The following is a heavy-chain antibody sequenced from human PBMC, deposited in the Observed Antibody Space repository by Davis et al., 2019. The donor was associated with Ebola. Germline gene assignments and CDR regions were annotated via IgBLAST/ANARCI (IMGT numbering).Heavy chain of an antibody. J-gene: IGHJ5*02. V-gene: IGHV3-23*01. CDR3: AGDPNWESGS. CDR2: ISGRGDST. Sequence: GESLKISCAASGFTFNIYAMMWVRQAPGKGLEWVSSISGRGDSTYYADSVKGRSTISRDNSKNTLYLQMDSLRIEDTAQYYCAGDPNWESGSWGQGTLVSVSS. D-gene: IGHD1-1*01. CDR1: GFTFNIYA.